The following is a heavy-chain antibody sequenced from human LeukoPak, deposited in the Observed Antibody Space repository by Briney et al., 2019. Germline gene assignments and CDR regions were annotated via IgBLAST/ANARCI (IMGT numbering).Heavy chain of an antibody. V-gene: IGHV3-48*01. CDR1: GFTFSTYS. J-gene: IGHJ5*02. D-gene: IGHD1-26*01. CDR2: ISDSSVTI. CDR3: AREGVSGSQNWFDP. Sequence: PGGSLRLSCAASGFTFSTYSMNWVRQAPGKGLEWVSYISDSSVTIYYADPVKGRFTISRDNAKNSLYLQMNSLRAEDTAVYYCAREGVSGSQNWFDPWGQGTPVTVSS.